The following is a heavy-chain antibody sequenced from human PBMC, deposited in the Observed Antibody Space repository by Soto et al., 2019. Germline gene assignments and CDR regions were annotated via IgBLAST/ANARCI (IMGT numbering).Heavy chain of an antibody. CDR1: GYTFTSYG. V-gene: IGHV1-18*01. J-gene: IGHJ5*02. CDR3: ARDLPITMVRGVIIHWFDP. Sequence: ASVKVSFKASGYTFTSYGISWVRQAPGQGLEWMGWISAYNGNTNYAQKLQGRVTMTTDTSTSTAYMELRSLRSDDTAVYYCARDLPITMVRGVIIHWFDPWGQGTLVTVSS. CDR2: ISAYNGNT. D-gene: IGHD3-10*01.